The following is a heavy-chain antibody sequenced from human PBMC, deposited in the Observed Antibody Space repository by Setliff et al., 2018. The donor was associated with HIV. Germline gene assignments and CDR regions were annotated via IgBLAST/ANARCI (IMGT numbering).Heavy chain of an antibody. V-gene: IGHV4-4*07. CDR1: SGSITSYY. CDR2: MLVGGDT. CDR3: ARGLYGSGSFFFDA. D-gene: IGHD3-10*01. J-gene: IGHJ4*03. Sequence: SETLSLTCSVSSGSITSYYWSWIRQPAGKGLEWVGRMLVGGDTNYNPSLKSRLTISVDTSRRQFSLRLTSVTTADTAVYYCARGLYGSGSFFFDAWGQGAQVTVSS.